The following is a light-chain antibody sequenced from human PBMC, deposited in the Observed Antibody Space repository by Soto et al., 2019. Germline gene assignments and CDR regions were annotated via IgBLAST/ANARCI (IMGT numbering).Light chain of an antibody. V-gene: IGKV3-20*01. Sequence: EIVLTQSPGTLSLSPGERATLSCRASQSVSSSYLAWYQQKPGQAPRLLIYGASSRATGIPDRFSGSGSGTDFTLTISRLEPEDFAVYYCQHYGSSPDTFGQGTKVDIK. CDR3: QHYGSSPDT. CDR2: GAS. J-gene: IGKJ1*01. CDR1: QSVSSSY.